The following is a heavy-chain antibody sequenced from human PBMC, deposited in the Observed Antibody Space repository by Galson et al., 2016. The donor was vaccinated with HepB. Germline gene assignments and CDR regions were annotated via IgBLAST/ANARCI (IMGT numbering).Heavy chain of an antibody. J-gene: IGHJ4*02. CDR3: GRGYARGIDY. CDR2: TYYRSKWYN. CDR1: GDGVSSNSAA. Sequence: CAISGDGVSSNSAAWNWIRQSPSRGLEWLGRTYYRSKWYNDYPVSVKSRIIINPDTSKNQFSLQLKSVTPEDTAVYYCGRGYARGIDYWGQGILVTVSS. D-gene: IGHD5-12*01. V-gene: IGHV6-1*01.